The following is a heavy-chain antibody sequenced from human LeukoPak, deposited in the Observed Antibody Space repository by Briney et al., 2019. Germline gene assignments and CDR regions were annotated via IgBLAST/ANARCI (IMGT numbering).Heavy chain of an antibody. D-gene: IGHD3-10*01. CDR3: ARDGDYYGSGSYRDGFDI. CDR2: ISTSRSYI. Sequence: GGSLRLSCAASGFTFINCRMNWVRQAPGKGLEWVSSISTSRSYIYYADSVKGRFTISRDNAKNSLYLQMNSLRAEDTAVYYCARDGDYYGSGSYRDGFDIWGQGTMVTVSS. J-gene: IGHJ3*02. V-gene: IGHV3-21*01. CDR1: GFTFINCR.